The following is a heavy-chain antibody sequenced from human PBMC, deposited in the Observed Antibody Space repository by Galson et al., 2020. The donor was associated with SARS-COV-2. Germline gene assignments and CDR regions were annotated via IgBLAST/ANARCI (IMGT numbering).Heavy chain of an antibody. J-gene: IGHJ6*02. CDR3: AGRNPTAGLAVDV. CDR1: GYSFTSYW. Sequence: GESLKISCKGFGYSFTSYWIGWVRQKPGKGLEWMGEIYPGDSETRYSPSFQGQVTISADKSSSTAYLQWSSLKASDTAIYYCAGRNPTAGLAVDVWGPGTTVTVSS. D-gene: IGHD2-15*01. CDR2: IYPGDSET. V-gene: IGHV5-51*01.